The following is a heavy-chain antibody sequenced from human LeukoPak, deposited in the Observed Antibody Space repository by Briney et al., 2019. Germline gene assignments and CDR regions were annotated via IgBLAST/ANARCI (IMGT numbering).Heavy chain of an antibody. CDR3: AKDRSSRYCSGGSCYSDYYGMDV. CDR2: ISYDGSNK. Sequence: GGSLRLSCAASGFTFSSYEMNWVRQAPGKGLEWVAVISYDGSNKYYADSVKGRFTISRDNSKNTLYLQVNSLRAEDTAVYYCAKDRSSRYCSGGSCYSDYYGMDVWGQGTTVTVSS. J-gene: IGHJ6*02. D-gene: IGHD2-15*01. V-gene: IGHV3-30*18. CDR1: GFTFSSYE.